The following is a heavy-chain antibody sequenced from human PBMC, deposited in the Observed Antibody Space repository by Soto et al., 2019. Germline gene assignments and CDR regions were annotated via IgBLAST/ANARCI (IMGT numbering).Heavy chain of an antibody. CDR2: IYWDDDK. Sequence: QITLKESGPPLVKPTQTLTLTCTFSGFSLSTSGVGVGWIRQPPGKALEWLALIYWDDDKRYSPSLKSRLTITKDTSKNQVVLTMTNMDPVDTATYYCAHGYSSGWYRSPFDYWGQGTLVTVSS. CDR1: GFSLSTSGVG. J-gene: IGHJ4*02. V-gene: IGHV2-5*02. D-gene: IGHD6-19*01. CDR3: AHGYSSGWYRSPFDY.